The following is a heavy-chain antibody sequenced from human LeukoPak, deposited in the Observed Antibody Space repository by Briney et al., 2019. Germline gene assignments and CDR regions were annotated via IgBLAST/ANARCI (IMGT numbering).Heavy chain of an antibody. J-gene: IGHJ4*02. Sequence: SETLSLTCSVSGGSISSYYWSWIRQPPGKGLEWIGYIYYSGSTNYNPSLKSRVTISVDTSKNQFSLKLSSVTAADTAVYYCARVVKKLRYFDWLSYYFDYWGQGTLVTVSS. V-gene: IGHV4-59*01. CDR2: IYYSGST. D-gene: IGHD3-9*01. CDR1: GGSISSYY. CDR3: ARVVKKLRYFDWLSYYFDY.